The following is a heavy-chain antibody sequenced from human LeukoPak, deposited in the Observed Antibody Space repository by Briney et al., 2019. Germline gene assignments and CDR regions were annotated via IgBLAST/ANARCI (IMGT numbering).Heavy chain of an antibody. Sequence: ASVKVSCKASGYTFTGYYMHWVRQAPGQGLEWMGWINPNSGGTNYAQKFQGRVTMTRDTPISTAYMELSRLRSDDTAVYYCARDGPSYGDYVRSAFDIWGQGTMVTVSS. V-gene: IGHV1-2*02. CDR2: INPNSGGT. D-gene: IGHD4-17*01. CDR3: ARDGPSYGDYVRSAFDI. CDR1: GYTFTGYY. J-gene: IGHJ3*02.